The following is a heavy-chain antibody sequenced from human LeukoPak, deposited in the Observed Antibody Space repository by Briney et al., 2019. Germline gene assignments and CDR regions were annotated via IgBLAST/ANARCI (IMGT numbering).Heavy chain of an antibody. CDR1: GGSLNNYY. J-gene: IGHJ4*02. D-gene: IGHD3-9*01. V-gene: IGHV4-59*01. Sequence: SETLSLTCTVSGGSLNNYYWIWIRQPPRKGLEWNGYIYYSGLTGYNPALRSRVTISVDTSKNQFSLKLGSVTTADTALYYCARHKFDYYFDYWGQGTLVTVSS. CDR3: ARHKFDYYFDY. CDR2: IYYSGLT.